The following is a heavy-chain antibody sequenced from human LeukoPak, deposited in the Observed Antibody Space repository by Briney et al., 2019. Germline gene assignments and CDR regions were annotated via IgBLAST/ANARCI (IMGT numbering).Heavy chain of an antibody. CDR3: ARDKGGWPNNWFDP. CDR2: IIPIFGTA. V-gene: IGHV1-69*01. CDR1: GGTFSSYA. D-gene: IGHD6-19*01. Sequence: ASVKVSCKASGGTFSSYAISWVRQAPGQELEWMGGIIPIFGTANYAQKFQGRVTIAADESTSTAYMELSSLRSEDTAVYYCARDKGGWPNNWFDPWGQGTLVTVSS. J-gene: IGHJ5*02.